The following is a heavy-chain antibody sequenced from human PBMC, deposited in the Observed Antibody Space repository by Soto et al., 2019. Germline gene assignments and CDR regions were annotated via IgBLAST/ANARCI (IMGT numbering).Heavy chain of an antibody. CDR2: IYPGDSDT. V-gene: IGHV5-51*01. CDR1: GYSFTSYW. CDR3: ARIANEYSSSAYNWFDT. Sequence: PGESLKISCKGSGYSFTSYWIGWVRQMPGKGLEWMGIIYPGDSDTRYSPSFQGQVTISADKSISTAYLQWSSLKASDTAMYYCARIANEYSSSAYNWFDTWGQGTLVTVSS. J-gene: IGHJ5*02. D-gene: IGHD6-6*01.